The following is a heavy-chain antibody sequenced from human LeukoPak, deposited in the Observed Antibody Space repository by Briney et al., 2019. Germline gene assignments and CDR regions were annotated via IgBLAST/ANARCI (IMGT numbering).Heavy chain of an antibody. V-gene: IGHV2-5*08. CDR2: IYWHDDK. CDR3: AHSQGYFDY. CDR1: GGSISSYYW. Sequence: TLSLTCTVSGGSISSYYWSWIRQPPGKALEWLALIYWHDDKRYSPSLKSRLTVTKDTSRNQVVLTVTNMDPVDTATYYCAHSQGYFDYWGQGTLVTVSS. J-gene: IGHJ4*02.